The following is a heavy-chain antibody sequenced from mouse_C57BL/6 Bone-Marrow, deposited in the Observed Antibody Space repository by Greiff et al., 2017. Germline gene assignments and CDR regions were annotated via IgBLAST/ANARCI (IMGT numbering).Heavy chain of an antibody. CDR3: TSITTVAHWYFDV. J-gene: IGHJ1*03. Sequence: EVKLVESGGGLVQPGGSMKLSCVASGFTFSNYWMNWVRQSPEKGLEWVAQIRLKSDNYATHYAESVKGRFTISRDDSKSSVYLQMNNLRAEDTGIYYCTSITTVAHWYFDVWGTGTTVTVSS. D-gene: IGHD1-1*01. CDR1: GFTFSNYW. V-gene: IGHV6-3*01. CDR2: IRLKSDNYAT.